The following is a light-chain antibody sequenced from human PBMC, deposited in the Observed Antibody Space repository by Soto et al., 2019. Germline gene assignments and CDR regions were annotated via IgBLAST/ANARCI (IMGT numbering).Light chain of an antibody. CDR2: RNH. Sequence: QSVLTQPPSASGTPGQRVTISCSGTSSNIGNNYVCWYQQLPGTAPKLLIYRNHQRPSGVPDRFSGSQSGTSASLAISWLRSDDEADYYCAAWDDSLSGVVFGGGTKLTVL. CDR1: SSNIGNNY. CDR3: AAWDDSLSGVV. V-gene: IGLV1-47*01. J-gene: IGLJ2*01.